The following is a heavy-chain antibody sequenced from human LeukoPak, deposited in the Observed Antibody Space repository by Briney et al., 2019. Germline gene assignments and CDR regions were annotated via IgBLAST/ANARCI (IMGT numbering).Heavy chain of an antibody. CDR1: GVSISTNY. V-gene: IGHV4-4*07. J-gene: IGHJ4*02. CDR3: AREDYSRRGLDY. Sequence: SETLSLICNVCGVSISTNYWSWIRQPPGKGLEWIGRIHTSGITNYNPSLKSRVTMSLDTSKNQFSLNLSSVTAADTAVYYCAREDYSRRGLDYWGQGTLVTFSS. CDR2: IHTSGIT. D-gene: IGHD6-13*01.